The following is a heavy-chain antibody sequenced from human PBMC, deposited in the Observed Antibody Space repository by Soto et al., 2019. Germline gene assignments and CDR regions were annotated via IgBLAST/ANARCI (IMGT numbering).Heavy chain of an antibody. CDR3: AKASGWFGEFDY. V-gene: IGHV3-23*01. CDR2: ISGSGGST. Sequence: EVQLLESGGGLVQPGGSLRLSCAASGFTFSSYATSWVRQAPGKGLEWVSAISGSGGSTYYADSVKGRFTISRDNSKNTLYLQMNSLRAEDTAVYYWAKASGWFGEFDYWGQGTLVTVSS. D-gene: IGHD3-10*01. CDR1: GFTFSSYA. J-gene: IGHJ4*02.